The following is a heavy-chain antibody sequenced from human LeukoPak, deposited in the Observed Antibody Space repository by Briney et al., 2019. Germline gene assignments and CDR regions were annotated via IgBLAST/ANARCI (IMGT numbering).Heavy chain of an antibody. V-gene: IGHV1-69*01. CDR2: IIPIFGTA. Sequence: GASVKVSCKASGGTFISYAISWVRQAPGQGLEWMGGIIPIFGTANYAQKFQGRVTITADESTSTAYMELSSLRSEDTAVYYCARTEHIVVVTAIQNWFDPWGQGTLVTVSS. CDR3: ARTEHIVVVTAIQNWFDP. J-gene: IGHJ5*02. D-gene: IGHD2-21*02. CDR1: GGTFISYA.